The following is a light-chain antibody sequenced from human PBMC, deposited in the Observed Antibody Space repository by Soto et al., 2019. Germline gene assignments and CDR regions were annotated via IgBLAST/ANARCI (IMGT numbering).Light chain of an antibody. J-gene: IGKJ1*01. Sequence: DIQMTQSPSTLSASVGDRVTITCRASQSISSWLAWYQQKPGKAPKLLIYKASSLESGVPSRFSGSGSGTEFTLTISSLQPDDFATYYCQQYISYSLWTFGQGTKVDIK. CDR3: QQYISYSLWT. CDR2: KAS. V-gene: IGKV1-5*03. CDR1: QSISSW.